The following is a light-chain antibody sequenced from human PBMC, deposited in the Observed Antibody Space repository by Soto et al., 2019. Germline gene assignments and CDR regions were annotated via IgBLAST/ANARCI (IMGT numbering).Light chain of an antibody. CDR2: GAS. CDR3: QQYGSSPNT. Sequence: EIVLTQSPGTLSLSPGERATLSCRASQSVSSSYLAWYQQKPGQAPRLLIYGASSRATGIPDRFSGSGSGKNFPLTISRLEPEDFGVYSCQQYGSSPNTFGQGPKREIK. J-gene: IGKJ2*01. V-gene: IGKV3-20*01. CDR1: QSVSSSY.